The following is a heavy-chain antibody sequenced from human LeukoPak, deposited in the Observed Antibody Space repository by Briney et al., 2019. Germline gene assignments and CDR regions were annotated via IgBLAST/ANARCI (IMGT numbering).Heavy chain of an antibody. CDR3: ARDPSRSWWGYLDY. V-gene: IGHV3-23*01. CDR1: GFTLSSHA. CDR2: FSESSGSA. Sequence: GGSLRLSCAASGFTLSSHAMSWVRQAPGKGLEWISTFSESSGSAHYADSVKGRFTIPRDISKNTFYLQMNSLRAEDSAVYYCARDPSRSWWGYLDYWGQGALVTVSS. J-gene: IGHJ4*02. D-gene: IGHD6-13*01.